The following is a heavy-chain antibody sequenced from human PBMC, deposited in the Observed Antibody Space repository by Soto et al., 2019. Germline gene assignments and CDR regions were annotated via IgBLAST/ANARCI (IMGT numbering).Heavy chain of an antibody. J-gene: IGHJ4*02. CDR2: IYHSGSA. CDR3: ASLFITAGDTSDY. D-gene: IGHD6-13*01. Sequence: SETLSLTCSVSGDSISNSRFYWAWIRQPPGEGLEWIGSIYHSGSANYNPSLKSRVTISVDTSKNQFSLKLNSVTAADTAVYYCASLFITAGDTSDYWGQGTPVTVSS. CDR1: GDSISNSRFY. V-gene: IGHV4-39*07.